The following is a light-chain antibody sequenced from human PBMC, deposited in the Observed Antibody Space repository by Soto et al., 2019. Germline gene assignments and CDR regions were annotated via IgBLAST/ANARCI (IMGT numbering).Light chain of an antibody. CDR1: QTVVSSY. V-gene: IGKV3-20*01. J-gene: IGKJ1*01. CDR3: QQYGVEPV. Sequence: EVVLTQSPGTLSLSPGDRVTLSCRASQTVVSSYLAWYQQKPGQPPRLLIFDASSRATGIPDRFSGSGSGTDFSLIISRLEPEDSAVYYCQQYGVEPVFGRGTKVEIK. CDR2: DAS.